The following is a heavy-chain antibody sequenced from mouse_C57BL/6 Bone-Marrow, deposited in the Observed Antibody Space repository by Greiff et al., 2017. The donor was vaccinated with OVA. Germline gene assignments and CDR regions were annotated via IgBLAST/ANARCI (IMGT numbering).Heavy chain of an antibody. D-gene: IGHD2-4*01. Sequence: VQLKQSGPELVKPGASVKISCKASGYTFTDYYMNWVKQSHGKSLEWIGDINPNNGGTSYNQKFKGKATLTVDKSSSTAYMELRSLTSEDSAVYYCARVVYYDYDGGFAYWGQGTLVTVSA. CDR3: ARVVYYDYDGGFAY. J-gene: IGHJ3*01. CDR1: GYTFTDYY. V-gene: IGHV1-26*01. CDR2: INPNNGGT.